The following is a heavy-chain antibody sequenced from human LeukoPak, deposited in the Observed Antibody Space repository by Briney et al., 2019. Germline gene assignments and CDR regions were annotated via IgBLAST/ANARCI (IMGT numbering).Heavy chain of an antibody. CDR3: ARAKALIVVVPAAYYFDY. J-gene: IGHJ4*02. Sequence: SETLSLTCAVSGYSISSGYYWGWIRQPPGKGLEWIGSIYHSGSTYYNPSLKSRVTISVDTSKNQFSLKLSSVTAADTAVYYCARAKALIVVVPAAYYFDYWGQGTLVTVFS. D-gene: IGHD2-2*01. CDR2: IYHSGST. V-gene: IGHV4-38-2*01. CDR1: GYSISSGYY.